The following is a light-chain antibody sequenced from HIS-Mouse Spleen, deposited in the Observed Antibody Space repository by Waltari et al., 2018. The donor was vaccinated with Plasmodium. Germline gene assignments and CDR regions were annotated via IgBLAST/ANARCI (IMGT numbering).Light chain of an antibody. CDR1: SRDVCGYNI. Sequence: QSALTQPRSVSGSPGQSVTISCTGTSRDVCGYNIVSWYQQHPGKAPKLMIYDVIKRPSGVPDRFSGSKSGNTAPLTISGLQAEDEADYYCCSYAGSYTLVFGGGTKLTVL. J-gene: IGLJ2*01. CDR2: DVI. V-gene: IGLV2-11*01. CDR3: CSYAGSYTLV.